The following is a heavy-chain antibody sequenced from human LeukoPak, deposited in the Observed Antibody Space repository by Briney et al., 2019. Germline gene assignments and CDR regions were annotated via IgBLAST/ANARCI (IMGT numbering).Heavy chain of an antibody. CDR1: GGSLSSFY. V-gene: IGHV4-59*08. CDR2: IYYSGST. Sequence: KPSETPSLPCTVSGGSLSSFYGSLVRPPPREGLEWIGYIYYSGSTNCTPSLKSRVTISVDTSKNQFSLKLSSVTAADTAVYYCARSGYYYDSLDYWGQGTLVTVSS. CDR3: ARSGYYYDSLDY. D-gene: IGHD3-22*01. J-gene: IGHJ4*02.